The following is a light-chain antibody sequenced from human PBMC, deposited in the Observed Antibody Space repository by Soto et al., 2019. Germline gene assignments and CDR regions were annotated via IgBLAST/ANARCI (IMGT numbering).Light chain of an antibody. CDR3: CSDAGVFTWV. J-gene: IGLJ3*02. Sequence: QSALTQPRSVSGSPGQSVTISCTGASSDFGGYKYVSWYQHHPGKAPKLMIYDVGKRPSGVPDRFSGSKSGNTASLTISGLQADDEADYYCCSDAGVFTWVFGGGTKVTVL. CDR1: SSDFGGYKY. V-gene: IGLV2-11*01. CDR2: DVG.